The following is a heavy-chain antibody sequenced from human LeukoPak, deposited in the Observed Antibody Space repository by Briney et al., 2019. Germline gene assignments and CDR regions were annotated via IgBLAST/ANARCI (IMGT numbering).Heavy chain of an antibody. CDR2: INPNSGGT. CDR1: GYTFSTNY. CDR3: ARDLQLVLTDNWFDP. D-gene: IGHD6-13*01. J-gene: IGHJ5*02. Sequence: ASVKVSCKASGYTFSTNYMHWVRQAPGQGLEWMGWINPNSGGTNYAQKFQGRVTMTRDTSISTAYMELSRLRSDDTAVYYRARDLQLVLTDNWFDPWGQGTLVTVSS. V-gene: IGHV1-2*02.